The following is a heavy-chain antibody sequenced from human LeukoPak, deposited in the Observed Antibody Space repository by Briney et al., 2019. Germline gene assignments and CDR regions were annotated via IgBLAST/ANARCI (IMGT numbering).Heavy chain of an antibody. CDR3: AKDVASYQLLLTRDYYGMDV. J-gene: IGHJ6*02. D-gene: IGHD2-2*01. V-gene: IGHV3-23*01. CDR1: GFIFNSYA. Sequence: GGSLRLSCAASGFIFNSYAMNWVRQAPGKGLEWVSTISSSGGSTHYADSVKGRFTISRDSSKNTLYLQMNSLRAEDTAVYYCAKDVASYQLLLTRDYYGMDVWGQGTTVTVSS. CDR2: ISSSGGST.